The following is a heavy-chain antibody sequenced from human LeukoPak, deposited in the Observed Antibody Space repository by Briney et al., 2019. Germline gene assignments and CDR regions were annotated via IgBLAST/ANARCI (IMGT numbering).Heavy chain of an antibody. V-gene: IGHV3-48*03. J-gene: IGHJ3*02. Sequence: GGSLRLSCAASGFTFSSHEMNWVRQAPGKGLEWVSYISSSGSTIYYADSVKGRFTISRDNAKNSLYLQMNSLRAEDTAVYYCARSSGVYDILTGYYNRAFDIWGQGTMVTVSS. CDR3: ARSSGVYDILTGYYNRAFDI. D-gene: IGHD3-9*01. CDR2: ISSSGSTI. CDR1: GFTFSSHE.